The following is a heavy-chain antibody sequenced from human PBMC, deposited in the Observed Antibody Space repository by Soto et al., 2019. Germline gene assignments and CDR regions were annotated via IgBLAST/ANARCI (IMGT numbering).Heavy chain of an antibody. CDR1: GGSISSGDYY. CDR3: ARGDTDMVGNWFDP. Sequence: LSLTCTVSGGSISSGDYYWSWIRQPPGKGLEWIGYIYYSGSTYYNPSLKSRVTISVDTSKNQFSLKLSSVTAADTAVYYCARGDTDMVGNWFDPWGQGTLVTVSS. CDR2: IYYSGST. V-gene: IGHV4-30-4*01. D-gene: IGHD5-18*01. J-gene: IGHJ5*02.